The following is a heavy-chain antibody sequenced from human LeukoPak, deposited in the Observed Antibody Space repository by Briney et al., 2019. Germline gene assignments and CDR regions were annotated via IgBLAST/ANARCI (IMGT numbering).Heavy chain of an antibody. Sequence: PSQTLSLTCTVSGGSISSGGYYWSWIRQHPGKGLEWIGYIYYGGSTYYNPSLKSRVTISVDTSKNQFSLKLSSVTAADTAVYYCARMYSSGWSRGRAAYTKFDYWGQRTLVTVSS. CDR1: GGSISSGGYY. CDR3: ARMYSSGWSRGRAAYTKFDY. V-gene: IGHV4-31*03. J-gene: IGHJ4*02. D-gene: IGHD6-19*01. CDR2: IYYGGST.